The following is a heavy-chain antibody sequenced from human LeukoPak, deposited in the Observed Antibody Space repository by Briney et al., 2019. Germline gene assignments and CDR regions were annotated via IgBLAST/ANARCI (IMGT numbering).Heavy chain of an antibody. V-gene: IGHV4-39*07. D-gene: IGHD3-3*01. J-gene: IGHJ6*03. CDR2: IYYSGST. Sequence: SETLSLTCIVSGGSISSSSYYWGWIRQPPGKGLEWIGSIYYSGSTYYNPSLKSRVTISVDTSKNQFSLKLSSVTAADTAVYYCASCDFWSGYHRGPYYYMDVWGKGTTVTVSS. CDR3: ASCDFWSGYHRGPYYYMDV. CDR1: GGSISSSSYY.